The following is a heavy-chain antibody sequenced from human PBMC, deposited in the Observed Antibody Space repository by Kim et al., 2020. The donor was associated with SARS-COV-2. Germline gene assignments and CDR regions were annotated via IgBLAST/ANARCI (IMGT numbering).Heavy chain of an antibody. CDR1: GFTFSSYA. CDR3: ARGPRGYSYGWLNDYWYFDL. D-gene: IGHD5-18*01. J-gene: IGHJ2*01. CDR2: ISYDGSNK. Sequence: GGSLRLSCAASGFTFSSYAMHWVRQALGKGLEWVAVISYDGSNKYYADSVKGRFTISRDNSKNTLYLQMNSLRAEDTAVYYCARGPRGYSYGWLNDYWYFDLWGRGTLVTVSS. V-gene: IGHV3-30*04.